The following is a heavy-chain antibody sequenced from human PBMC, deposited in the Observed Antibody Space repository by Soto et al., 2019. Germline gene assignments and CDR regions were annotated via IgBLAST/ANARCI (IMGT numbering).Heavy chain of an antibody. D-gene: IGHD6-19*01. CDR2: IWYAGSNK. CDR1: GFTFSSYG. J-gene: IGHJ4*02. CDR3: ARDRPSGSLDY. Sequence: QVQLVESGGGVVQPGRSLRLSCAASGFTFSSYGMHLVRQAPGKGLEWVAVIWYAGSNKYYADSVKGRFTIARDNSKNTLYLQMNSLRAEDTAVYYCARDRPSGSLDYWGQGTLVTVSS. V-gene: IGHV3-33*01.